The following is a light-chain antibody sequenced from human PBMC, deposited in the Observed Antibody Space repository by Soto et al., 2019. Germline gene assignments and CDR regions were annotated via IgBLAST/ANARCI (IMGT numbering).Light chain of an antibody. V-gene: IGLV4-69*01. J-gene: IGLJ1*01. Sequence: QPVLTQSPSASASLGASVKLTCTLSSGHSSYAIAWHQQQPEKGPRYLMKLNSDGSHSKGDGIPDRFSDSSSGAERYLTISSLQSEDEADYYCQTWGTGIQVFGTGTKLTVL. CDR1: SGHSSYA. CDR3: QTWGTGIQV. CDR2: LNSDGSH.